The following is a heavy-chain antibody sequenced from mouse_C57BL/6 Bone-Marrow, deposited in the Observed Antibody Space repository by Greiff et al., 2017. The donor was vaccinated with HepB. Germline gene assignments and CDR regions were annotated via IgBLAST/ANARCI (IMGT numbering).Heavy chain of an antibody. Sequence: EVQWVESGGGLVKPGGSLKLSCAASGFTFSSYAMSWVRQTPEKRLEWVATISDGGSYTYYPDNVKGRFTISRDNAKNNLYLQMSHLKSEDTAMYYCARDYYYGSTYYYAMDYWGQGTSVTVSS. CDR3: ARDYYYGSTYYYAMDY. V-gene: IGHV5-4*01. CDR2: ISDGGSYT. J-gene: IGHJ4*01. D-gene: IGHD1-1*01. CDR1: GFTFSSYA.